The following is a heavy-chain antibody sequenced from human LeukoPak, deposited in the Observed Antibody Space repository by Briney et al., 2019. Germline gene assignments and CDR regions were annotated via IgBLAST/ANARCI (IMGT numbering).Heavy chain of an antibody. D-gene: IGHD5-24*01. CDR3: ARYPFDGYNYYFDY. CDR1: GASIGSYY. V-gene: IGHV4-59*01. Sequence: SETLSLTCTVSGASIGSYYWSWIRQPPGKGLEWIGYIYYSGSSNYNPSLKSRVTISVDTSKNQFSLKLSSVTAADTAVYYCARYPFDGYNYYFDYWGQGTLVTVSS. CDR2: IYYSGSS. J-gene: IGHJ4*02.